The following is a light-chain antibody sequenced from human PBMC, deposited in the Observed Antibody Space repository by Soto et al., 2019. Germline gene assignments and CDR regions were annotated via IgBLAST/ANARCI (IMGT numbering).Light chain of an antibody. Sequence: QSALTQPASVSGSPGQSITISCTGTSSDVGGYNYVSWYQQHPGKAPKLMIYEVSNRTSGVSDRFSGSKSGNTASLTISGLQAEDEADYYCSSYTTSSTHWVFGGG. CDR2: EVS. CDR1: SSDVGGYNY. V-gene: IGLV2-14*01. CDR3: SSYTTSSTHWV. J-gene: IGLJ3*02.